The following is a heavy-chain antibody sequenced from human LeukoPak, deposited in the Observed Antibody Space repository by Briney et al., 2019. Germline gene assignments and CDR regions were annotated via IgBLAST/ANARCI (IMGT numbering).Heavy chain of an antibody. D-gene: IGHD6-6*01. CDR1: GGTFSSYA. CDR2: IIPILGIA. CDR3: ARGGAWQLVLGEAYYYGMDV. J-gene: IGHJ6*02. V-gene: IGHV1-69*10. Sequence: AASVTVSCKASGGTFSSYAISWVRQAPGQGLEWMGGIIPILGIANYAQQFQGRVTIAADKSTSTAYMELSSVRSEDTAVYYCARGGAWQLVLGEAYYYGMDVWGQGTTVTVSS.